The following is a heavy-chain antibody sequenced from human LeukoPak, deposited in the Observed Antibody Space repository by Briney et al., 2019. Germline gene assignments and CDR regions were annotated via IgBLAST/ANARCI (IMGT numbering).Heavy chain of an antibody. V-gene: IGHV3-15*01. CDR3: SADIVVVPAAHPPFDAFDI. CDR1: GFTFSNAL. D-gene: IGHD2-2*01. J-gene: IGHJ3*02. CDR2: IKSKTDGGTT. Sequence: NSGGSLRLSCAASGFTFSNALMSWVRQAPGKGLEWVGRIKSKTDGGTTDYAAHVKGRFTISRDDSKNTLYLQMNSLKTEDTAVYYCSADIVVVPAAHPPFDAFDIWGQGTMVTVSS.